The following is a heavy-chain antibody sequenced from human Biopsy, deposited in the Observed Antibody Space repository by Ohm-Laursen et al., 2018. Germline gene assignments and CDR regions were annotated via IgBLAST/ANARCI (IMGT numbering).Heavy chain of an antibody. CDR3: ARGRLRAVARFDY. J-gene: IGHJ4*02. CDR2: ITHSGST. V-gene: IGHV4-34*01. D-gene: IGHD6-19*01. CDR1: GGSFSGYY. Sequence: SETLSLTCAVYGGSFSGYYWSWIRQPPGKGLEWIGEITHSGSTNYNPSLKSRVTISVDTSKNQFSLTLSSVTAADTAVYYCARGRLRAVARFDYWGQGTLVTVSS.